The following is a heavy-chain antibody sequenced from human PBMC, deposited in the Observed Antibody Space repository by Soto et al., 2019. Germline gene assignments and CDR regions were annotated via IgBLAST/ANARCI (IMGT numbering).Heavy chain of an antibody. J-gene: IGHJ4*02. CDR2: ISPIFGTP. D-gene: IGHD1-26*01. CDR1: GGTFSSYT. V-gene: IGHV1-69*01. Sequence: QVQLVQSGAEVKKPGSSVAVSCKASGGTFSSYTISWVRQAPGQGLEWMAGISPIFGTPIYAQKFQDRVTITADDSTMTVYMEMNRLTSEDTAVYYCARVVVGSRLSLDYWGQGTLVTIS. CDR3: ARVVVGSRLSLDY.